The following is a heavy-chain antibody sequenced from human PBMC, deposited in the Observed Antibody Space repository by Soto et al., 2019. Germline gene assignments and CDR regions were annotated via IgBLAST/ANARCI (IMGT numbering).Heavy chain of an antibody. CDR2: IYHSGST. CDR1: GGSISSGGYS. D-gene: IGHD3-10*01. J-gene: IGHJ5*02. V-gene: IGHV4-30-2*01. CDR3: ARGTMVRGVIITHDP. Sequence: TSETLSLTCAVSGGSISSGGYSWSWIRQPPGKGLEWIAYIYHSGSTNYNPSLKSRVTISVDTSKNQFSLKLSSVTAADTAVYYCARGTMVRGVIITHDPWGQGTLVTVSS.